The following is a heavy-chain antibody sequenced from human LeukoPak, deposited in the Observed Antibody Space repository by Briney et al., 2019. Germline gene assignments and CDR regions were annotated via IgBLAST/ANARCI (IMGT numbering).Heavy chain of an antibody. V-gene: IGHV3-48*01. CDR1: GFTFSSSN. CDR2: ISSSSSTI. CDR3: AKLIAGYCTSTSCYNGGMDV. J-gene: IGHJ6*02. D-gene: IGHD2-2*02. Sequence: GGSLRLSCAASGFTFSSSNLNWVRQAPGKGLEWVSYISSSSSTIYYADSVKGRFTISRDNSKNTLYLQMNSLRPEDTAVYYCAKLIAGYCTSTSCYNGGMDVWGQGTTVTVSS.